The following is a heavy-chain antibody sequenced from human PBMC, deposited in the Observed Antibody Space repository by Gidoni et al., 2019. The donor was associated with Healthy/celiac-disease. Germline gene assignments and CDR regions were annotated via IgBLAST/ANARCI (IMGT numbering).Heavy chain of an antibody. CDR2: IYYSGST. CDR1: GGSISSYY. CDR3: ARLSVTTPKTTRYFDY. D-gene: IGHD4-17*01. J-gene: IGHJ4*02. Sequence: QVQLQESGPGLVKPSETLSLPCPVPGGSISSYYWSWIRQPPGKGLEWIGYIYYSGSTNYNPSLKSRVTISVDTSKNQFSLKLSSVTAADTAVYYCARLSVTTPKTTRYFDYWGQGTLVTVSS. V-gene: IGHV4-59*08.